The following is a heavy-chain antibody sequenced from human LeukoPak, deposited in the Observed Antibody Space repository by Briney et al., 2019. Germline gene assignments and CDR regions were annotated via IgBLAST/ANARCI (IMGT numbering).Heavy chain of an antibody. V-gene: IGHV3-74*01. CDR3: ARVMYYDSSGYAY. CDR1: GFTFSSYW. D-gene: IGHD3-22*01. CDR2: INSDGSST. Sequence: GGSLRLSCAASGFTFSSYWMHWVRQAPGKGLMWVSRINSDGSSTSYADSVKGRFTISRDNAKNTLYLQMNSLRAEDTAVYYCARVMYYDSSGYAYWGQGTLVTVSS. J-gene: IGHJ4*02.